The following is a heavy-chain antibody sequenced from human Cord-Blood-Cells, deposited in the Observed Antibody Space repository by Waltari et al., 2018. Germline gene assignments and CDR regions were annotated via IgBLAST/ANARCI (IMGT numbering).Heavy chain of an antibody. Sequence: QVQLVESGGGVVQPGRSLRLSCAASGFTFSRYAMHWVRQAPGKGLGWLAVIPYDGSNKYCADSVKGRFTISRDNSKNALYLQMNSLRAEDTAVYYCAREGRAADAFDIWGQGTMVTVSS. J-gene: IGHJ3*02. V-gene: IGHV3-30*04. D-gene: IGHD6-13*01. CDR2: IPYDGSNK. CDR1: GFTFSRYA. CDR3: AREGRAADAFDI.